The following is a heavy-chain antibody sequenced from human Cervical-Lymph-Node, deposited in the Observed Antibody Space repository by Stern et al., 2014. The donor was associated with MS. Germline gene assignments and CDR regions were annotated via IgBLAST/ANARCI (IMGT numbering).Heavy chain of an antibody. CDR1: GFKFSIYW. D-gene: IGHD1-14*01. CDR2: IYPGDSET. J-gene: IGHJ4*02. CDR3: ARQTTAWASDV. V-gene: IGHV5-51*01. Sequence: EVQLVQSGAELIRPWESLKISCKGSGFKFSIYWIAWVRQMPGKGLEWMGIIYPGDSETRYSPSFQGQVTMSAGKSTSTAYLQWSSLNASDTAMYFCARQTTAWASDVWGQGTLVTVSS.